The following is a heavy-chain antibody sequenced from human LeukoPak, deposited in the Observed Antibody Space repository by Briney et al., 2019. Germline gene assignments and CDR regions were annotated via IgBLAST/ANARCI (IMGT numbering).Heavy chain of an antibody. Sequence: PGRSLRLSCAASGFTFSSYGMHWVRQAPGKGLEWVAVIWYDGSNKYYADSVKGRFTISRDNSKNTLYLQMNSLRAEDTAVYYCARDRGMIPDGAGYRYYYGMDVWGQGTTVTVSS. V-gene: IGHV3-33*01. D-gene: IGHD3-10*01. CDR1: GFTFSSYG. J-gene: IGHJ6*02. CDR3: ARDRGMIPDGAGYRYYYGMDV. CDR2: IWYDGSNK.